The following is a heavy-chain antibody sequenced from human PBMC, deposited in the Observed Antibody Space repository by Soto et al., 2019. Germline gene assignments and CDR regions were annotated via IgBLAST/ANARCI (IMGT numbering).Heavy chain of an antibody. V-gene: IGHV4-34*01. CDR3: ARESGFCGPRCYRNNWFDP. CDR1: GGSFIGYY. D-gene: IGHD2-2*02. J-gene: IGHJ5*02. CDR2: INHSGST. Sequence: SETLSLTCAVYGGSFIGYYWSWIRQPPGKGLEWIGEINHSGSTNYNPSLKSRVTISVDTSKNQFSLKLSSVTAADTAVYYCARESGFCGPRCYRNNWFDPWGQGILVTVSS.